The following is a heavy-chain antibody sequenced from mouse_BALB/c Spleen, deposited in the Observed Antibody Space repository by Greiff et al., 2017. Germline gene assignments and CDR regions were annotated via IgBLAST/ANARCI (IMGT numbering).Heavy chain of an antibody. J-gene: IGHJ4*01. D-gene: IGHD1-1*02. CDR1: GFTFSSYG. V-gene: IGHV5-6*01. CDR3: ARHQLRGGNYYAMDY. Sequence: VQLKESGGDLVKPGGSLKLSCAASGFTFSSYGMSWVRQTPDKRLEWVATISSGGSYTYYPDSVKGRFTISRDNAKNTLYLQMSSLKSEDTAMYYCARHQLRGGNYYAMDYWGQGTSVTVSS. CDR2: ISSGGSYT.